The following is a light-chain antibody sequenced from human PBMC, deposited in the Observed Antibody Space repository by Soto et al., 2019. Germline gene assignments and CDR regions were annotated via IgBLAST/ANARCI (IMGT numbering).Light chain of an antibody. CDR2: AVS. CDR3: QQYGRSAYT. CDR1: QSITSNY. Sequence: EIALTQSPGTLSLSPGERATLSCRASQSITSNYLAWYQQKPGQAPRLLVYAVSGRPNGIPDRFRGSGSGTDFTLTISRLEPEDFALCYCQQYGRSAYTFGEGTQLEIK. J-gene: IGKJ2*01. V-gene: IGKV3-20*01.